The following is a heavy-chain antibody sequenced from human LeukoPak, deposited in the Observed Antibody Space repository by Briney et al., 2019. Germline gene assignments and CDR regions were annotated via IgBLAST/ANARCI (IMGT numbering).Heavy chain of an antibody. J-gene: IGHJ4*02. CDR1: GFTFDDYA. CDR3: ATRAVAAADDY. CDR2: ISGDGGST. V-gene: IGHV3-43*02. D-gene: IGHD6-13*01. Sequence: GGSLRLSCAASGFTFDDYAMHWVRQAPGKGLEWVSLISGDGGSTYYADSVKGRFTISRDNSKNSLYLQMSSLRTEDTALYYCATRAVAAADDYWGQGTLVTVSS.